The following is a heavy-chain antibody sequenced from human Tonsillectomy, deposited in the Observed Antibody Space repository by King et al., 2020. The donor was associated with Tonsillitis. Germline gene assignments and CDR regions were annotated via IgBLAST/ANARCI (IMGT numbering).Heavy chain of an antibody. D-gene: IGHD3-3*02. Sequence: VQLVESGGGLVQPGESLRLSCAASGFTFSSYYMSWVRQAPGKGLEWVSVIYSGGSTYYADSVKGRLTISRDNSKNTLYLQMNSLRAEDTAVYYCARVKSVHFAGFAFDYWGQGTLVTVSS. CDR1: GFTFSSYY. V-gene: IGHV3-66*01. CDR3: ARVKSVHFAGFAFDY. CDR2: IYSGGST. J-gene: IGHJ4*02.